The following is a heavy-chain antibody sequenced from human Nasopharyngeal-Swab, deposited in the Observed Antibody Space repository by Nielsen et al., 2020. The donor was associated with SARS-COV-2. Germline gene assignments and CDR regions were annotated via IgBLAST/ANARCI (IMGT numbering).Heavy chain of an antibody. CDR1: GYTLTELS. D-gene: IGHD6-19*01. CDR2: FDPEDGET. CDR3: ATDLRQWLPTGADAFDI. V-gene: IGHV1-24*01. J-gene: IGHJ3*02. Sequence: ASVKVSCKVSGYTLTELSMHWVRQAPGKGLEWMGGFDPEDGETIYAQKFQGRVTMTEDTSTDTAYMELSSLRSEDTAVYYCATDLRQWLPTGADAFDIWGQETMVTVSS.